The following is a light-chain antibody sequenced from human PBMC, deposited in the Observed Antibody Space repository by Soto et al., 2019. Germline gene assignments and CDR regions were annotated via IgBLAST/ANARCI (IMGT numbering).Light chain of an antibody. Sequence: DIQMTQSPSSLSASVGDRVTITFGASHCSSNYLAWYQQKPATVPKLLISAASTLQTGVPSLFSGGGSGTDFTLTISSLQPEDVATYYCQKYNSAPWTFGQGTKVDIK. CDR3: QKYNSAPWT. V-gene: IGKV1-27*01. J-gene: IGKJ1*01. CDR2: AAS. CDR1: HCSSNY.